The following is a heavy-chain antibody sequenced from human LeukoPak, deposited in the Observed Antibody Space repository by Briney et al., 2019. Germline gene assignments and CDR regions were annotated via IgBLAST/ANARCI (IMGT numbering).Heavy chain of an antibody. CDR1: GFTFSNYW. CDR2: INSDGSTA. D-gene: IGHD6-13*01. V-gene: IGHV3-74*03. Sequence: GGSLRLSCAASGFTFSNYWMHWDRQAPGKGLVWVSRINSDGSTATYADSVKGRFTTSRDNAKKMLYVQMNSLRAEDTAVYYCARNNAEYSIAVAGTGWFDPWGQGTLVTVSS. J-gene: IGHJ5*02. CDR3: ARNNAEYSIAVAGTGWFDP.